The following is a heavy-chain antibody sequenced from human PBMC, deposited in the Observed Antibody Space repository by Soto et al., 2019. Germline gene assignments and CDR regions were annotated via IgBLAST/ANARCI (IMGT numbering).Heavy chain of an antibody. J-gene: IGHJ6*03. CDR2: IWYDGSNK. V-gene: IGHV3-33*01. D-gene: IGHD5-18*01. CDR1: GVTCISYG. Sequence: PGGSLRLSCAASGVTCISYGMRWVRQAPGKGLEWVAVIWYDGSNKYYADSVKGRFTISRDNSKNTLYLQMNSLRAEDTAVYYCARGHTAMQYYYYYMDVWGKGTTVTVSS. CDR3: ARGHTAMQYYYYYMDV.